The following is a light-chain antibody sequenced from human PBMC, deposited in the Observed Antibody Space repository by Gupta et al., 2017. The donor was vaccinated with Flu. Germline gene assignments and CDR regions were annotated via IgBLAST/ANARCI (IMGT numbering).Light chain of an antibody. Sequence: EIVLTQSPGTLSLSPGERATLSCRASQSVSTTYLAWYQQKPGQAPRLLIYGASSRAYGIPDRFSGSGSGTEFTLTISRREPEDFAVYYCQHASSSSITFGRGTKVDIK. CDR3: QHASSSSIT. CDR1: QSVSTTY. CDR2: GAS. V-gene: IGKV3-20*01. J-gene: IGKJ3*01.